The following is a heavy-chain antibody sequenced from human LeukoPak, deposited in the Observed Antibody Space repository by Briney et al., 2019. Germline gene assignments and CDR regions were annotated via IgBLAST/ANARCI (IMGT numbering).Heavy chain of an antibody. V-gene: IGHV5-51*01. CDR3: AKLTYYNPTHYFDY. CDR1: GCRFSNDY. CDR2: VHTGGRI. J-gene: IGHJ4*02. Sequence: GESLKFSCKGSGCRFSNDYIGGVRQMPGKGMEWMGIVHTGGRIRYSPSFEGQVTISADKSVNTAYVHWSSLKASDSAMYYCAKLTYYNPTHYFDYWGQGTQVTVSS. D-gene: IGHD1-14*01.